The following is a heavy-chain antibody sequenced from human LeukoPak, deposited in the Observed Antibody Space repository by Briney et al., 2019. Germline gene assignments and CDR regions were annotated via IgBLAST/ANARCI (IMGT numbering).Heavy chain of an antibody. J-gene: IGHJ4*02. Sequence: GGSLRLSCAASGFIISTNYMSWVRQAPGKGLEWVTAISASGDATYYADSVKGRFRISRDNAKNSVFLQMNSLRVEDTAVYYCARDHRYAFDNWGQGTLVTVSS. V-gene: IGHV3-11*04. D-gene: IGHD5-12*01. CDR1: GFIISTNY. CDR2: ISASGDAT. CDR3: ARDHRYAFDN.